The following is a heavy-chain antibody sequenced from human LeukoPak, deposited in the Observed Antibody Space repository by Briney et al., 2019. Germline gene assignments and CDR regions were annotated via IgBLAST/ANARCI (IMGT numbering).Heavy chain of an antibody. J-gene: IGHJ6*03. CDR2: IIPIFGTA. D-gene: IGHD6-13*01. CDR3: ARTHDSGYSSSWYYADV. CDR1: GGAFSSYA. V-gene: IGHV1-69*05. Sequence: SVKVSCKASGGAFSSYAISWVRQAPGQGLEWMGGIIPIFGTANYAQKFQGRVTITTDESTSTAYMELSSLRSEDTAVYYCARTHDSGYSSSWYYADVWGKGTTVTVSS.